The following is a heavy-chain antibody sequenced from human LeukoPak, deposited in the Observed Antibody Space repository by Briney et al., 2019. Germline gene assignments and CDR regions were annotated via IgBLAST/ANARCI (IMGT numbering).Heavy chain of an antibody. CDR1: GYTFTSYD. J-gene: IGHJ6*03. Sequence: GASVKVSCKASGYTFTSYDINWVRQATGQGLEWMGWMNPNSGNTGYAQKFQGRVTMTRNTSISTAYMELSSLRSEDTAVYYCARGGDYYDSSGSESGSLYYYYYMDVWGKGTTVTVSS. CDR3: ARGGDYYDSSGSESGSLYYYYYMDV. D-gene: IGHD3-22*01. V-gene: IGHV1-8*01. CDR2: MNPNSGNT.